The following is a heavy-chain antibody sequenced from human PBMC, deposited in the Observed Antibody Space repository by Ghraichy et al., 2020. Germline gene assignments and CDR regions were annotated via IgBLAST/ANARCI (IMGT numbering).Heavy chain of an antibody. D-gene: IGHD3-16*01. CDR2: ISGSAGST. CDR1: GFTFSTYA. V-gene: IGHV3-23*01. J-gene: IGHJ4*02. Sequence: GGSLRLSCAASGFTFSTYAMSWVRQAPGKGLEWVSIISGSAGSTYYAESVKGRFIISRDNSKNTLYLQMYSLRAEDTAIYYCANFRVMSGFDYWGQGTLVTVSS. CDR3: ANFRVMSGFDY.